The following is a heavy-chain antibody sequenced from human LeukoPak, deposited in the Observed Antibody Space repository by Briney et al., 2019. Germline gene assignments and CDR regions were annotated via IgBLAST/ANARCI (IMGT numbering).Heavy chain of an antibody. Sequence: PGGSLRLSCAASGFTFSDYYMSWIRQAPGKGLEWVGRIKSKKDGGTTDYAAPVKGRFTISRDDSKNTLYLQMNSLKTEDTAVYYCTTLRWPLDYWGQGTLVTVSS. CDR3: TTLRWPLDY. V-gene: IGHV3-15*01. CDR2: IKSKKDGGTT. CDR1: GFTFSDYY. J-gene: IGHJ4*02. D-gene: IGHD5-24*01.